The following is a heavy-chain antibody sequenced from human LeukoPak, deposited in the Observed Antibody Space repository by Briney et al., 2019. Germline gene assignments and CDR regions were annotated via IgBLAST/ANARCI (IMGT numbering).Heavy chain of an antibody. CDR3: AREVDEGYCSGSSCLAWFDP. CDR1: GGSISSYY. Sequence: SETLSLTCTVSGGSISSYYWSWIRQPAGKGLEWIGRIYTSGSTNYNPSLKSRVTMSVDTSKNQFSLKLSSVTAADTAVYYCAREVDEGYCSGSSCLAWFDPWGQGTLVTVSS. D-gene: IGHD2-15*01. V-gene: IGHV4-4*07. J-gene: IGHJ5*02. CDR2: IYTSGST.